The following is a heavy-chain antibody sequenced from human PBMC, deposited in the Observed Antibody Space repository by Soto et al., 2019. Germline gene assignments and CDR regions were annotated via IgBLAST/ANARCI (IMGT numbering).Heavy chain of an antibody. J-gene: IGHJ5*02. V-gene: IGHV4-30-4*01. CDR2: IYYSGST. Sequence: SETLSLTCTVSGGSISSGDYYWSWIRQPPGKGLEWIGYIYYSGSTYYNPSLKSRVTISVDTSKNQFSLMLSSVTAADTAVYYCARERDNWFDPWGQGTLVTVST. CDR1: GGSISSGDYY. CDR3: ARERDNWFDP.